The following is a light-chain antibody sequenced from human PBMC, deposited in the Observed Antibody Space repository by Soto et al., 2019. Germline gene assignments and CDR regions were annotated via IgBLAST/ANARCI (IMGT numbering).Light chain of an antibody. Sequence: EIVLTQSPGTLSLSPGERATLSCRASQSVSSSYLAWYQQKPGQAPRLLIYGASSRATGIPDRFSGSGSGTDFTLTISRLEPEDIATYYCQQYDNLPPYTFGQGTKLEIK. CDR3: QQYDNLPPYT. V-gene: IGKV3-20*01. CDR1: QSVSSSY. CDR2: GAS. J-gene: IGKJ2*01.